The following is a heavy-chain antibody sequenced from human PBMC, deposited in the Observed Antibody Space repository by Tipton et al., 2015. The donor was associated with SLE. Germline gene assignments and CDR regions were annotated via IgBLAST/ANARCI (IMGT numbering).Heavy chain of an antibody. Sequence: TLSLTCAVSDYSISSGYYWGWIRQPPGKGLEWIGSIYHSGSTYYNPSLKSRVTISLDTSKNQFSLKVTSVTAADTAVYFCARLGQLANVGGSTYYHPLDVWGQGTTVTVSS. J-gene: IGHJ6*02. CDR2: IYHSGST. V-gene: IGHV4-38-2*01. D-gene: IGHD4-23*01. CDR3: ARLGQLANVGGSTYYHPLDV. CDR1: DYSISSGYY.